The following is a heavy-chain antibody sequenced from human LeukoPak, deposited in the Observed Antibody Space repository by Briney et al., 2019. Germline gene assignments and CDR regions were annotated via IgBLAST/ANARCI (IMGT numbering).Heavy chain of an antibody. J-gene: IGHJ4*02. V-gene: IGHV3-21*01. CDR2: ITSSGSYI. CDR3: ARAEALKFRDFDY. CDR1: GFTFSNYS. Sequence: GGSLRRSCAASGFTFSNYSMNWVRQAPGKGLEWVSSITSSGSYIYYADSVKGRFTVSRDNARNSLYLQMNSLRAEDTAIYYCARAEALKFRDFDYWGQGTLVTVSS.